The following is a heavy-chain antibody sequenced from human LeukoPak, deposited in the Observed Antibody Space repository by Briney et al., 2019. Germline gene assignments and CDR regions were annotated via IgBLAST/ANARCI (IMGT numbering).Heavy chain of an antibody. Sequence: GGSLRLSCAASGFTFSSYGMHWVRQAPGKGLEWVAVISYDGSNKYYADSVKGRFTISRDNSKNTLYLQMNSLRAEDTAVYYCARDLIVVVPVNRPRGDYYYYGMDVWGQGTTVTVSS. D-gene: IGHD2-2*01. CDR2: ISYDGSNK. CDR3: ARDLIVVVPVNRPRGDYYYYGMDV. CDR1: GFTFSSYG. V-gene: IGHV3-30*03. J-gene: IGHJ6*02.